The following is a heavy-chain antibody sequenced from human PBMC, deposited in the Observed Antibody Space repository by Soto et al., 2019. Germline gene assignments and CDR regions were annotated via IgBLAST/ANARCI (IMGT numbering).Heavy chain of an antibody. CDR3: ARTGGMDL. V-gene: IGHV4-34*01. Sequence: QVQLQQWGAGLLNPSETLSLICAVYGGSFTGYYWSWLRQPPGEGPQWIREINHSGRTKYNPSLENRVTISVDTSKNQFSLKLNSVSAADTAVYYCARTGGMDLWSQGATVTVSS. CDR1: GGSFTGYY. J-gene: IGHJ6*02. CDR2: INHSGRT.